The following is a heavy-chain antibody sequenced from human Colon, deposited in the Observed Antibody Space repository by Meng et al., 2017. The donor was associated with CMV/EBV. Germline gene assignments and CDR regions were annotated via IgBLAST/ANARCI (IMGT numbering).Heavy chain of an antibody. CDR2: ISSSGSTI. V-gene: IGHV3-48*03. CDR1: GFTFSSYE. CDR3: ARDKYQLLFGEYGMDV. Sequence: GGSLRLSCAASGFTFSSYELNWVRQAPGKGLEWFSYISSSGSTIYYADAVKGRFTISRDNAKNSLYLQMNSLRAEDKAVYYCARDKYQLLFGEYGMDVWGQGTTVTVSS. D-gene: IGHD2-2*01. J-gene: IGHJ6*02.